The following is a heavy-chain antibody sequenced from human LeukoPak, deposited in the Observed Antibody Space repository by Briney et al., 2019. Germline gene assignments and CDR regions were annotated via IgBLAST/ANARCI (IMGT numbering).Heavy chain of an antibody. Sequence: ASVKVSCKASGYPFTSYDINWVRQATGQGLEWMGWISPNSGNTGYAQKFQGRVTMTRDTSISTAYMELSSLRSDDTAVYYCARTWGSLDYWGQGALVTVSS. CDR2: ISPNSGNT. V-gene: IGHV1-8*01. J-gene: IGHJ4*02. CDR1: GYPFTSYD. D-gene: IGHD7-27*01. CDR3: ARTWGSLDY.